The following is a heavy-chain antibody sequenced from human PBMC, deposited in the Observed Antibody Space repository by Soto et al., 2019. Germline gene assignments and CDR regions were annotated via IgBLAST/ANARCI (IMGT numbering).Heavy chain of an antibody. Sequence: QVQLVQSGAEVKKPGASVKVSCKASGYTFTSYAMHWVRQAPGQRLEWMGWINAGNGNTKNSQKFQGRVTITRDTSASTAYMELSSLRSEDTAVYYCARGLNGYLHYFDYWGQGTLVTVSS. CDR1: GYTFTSYA. V-gene: IGHV1-3*01. CDR3: ARGLNGYLHYFDY. CDR2: INAGNGNT. D-gene: IGHD5-18*01. J-gene: IGHJ4*02.